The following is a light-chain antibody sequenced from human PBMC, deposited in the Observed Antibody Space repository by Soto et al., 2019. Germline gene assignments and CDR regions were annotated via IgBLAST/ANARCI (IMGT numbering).Light chain of an antibody. J-gene: IGLJ2*01. CDR2: DVT. CDR3: SSYTSSRTLV. CDR1: SSDVGGYDY. V-gene: IGLV2-14*03. Sequence: QPVLTQPASVSGSPGQSITISCTGTSSDVGGYDYVSWYQQHPGKAPKLMIYDVTNRPSGVSNRFSGSKSGNTASLSISGLQPEDEADYYCSSYTSSRTLVFGGGTKVTVL.